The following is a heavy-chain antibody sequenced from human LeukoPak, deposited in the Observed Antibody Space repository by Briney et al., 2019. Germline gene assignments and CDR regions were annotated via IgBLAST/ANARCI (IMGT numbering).Heavy chain of an antibody. D-gene: IGHD1-14*01. CDR2: INPNSGDT. CDR1: GYTFTDYY. Sequence: ASVKVSCKASGYTFTDYYMHWVRQAPGQGLEWMGWINPNSGDTNYAQKFQGRVTMTRDTSISTAYMELTILGSDDTAVYYCARDVRNQQPDPFDIWGQGTMVTVSS. CDR3: ARDVRNQQPDPFDI. J-gene: IGHJ3*02. V-gene: IGHV1-2*02.